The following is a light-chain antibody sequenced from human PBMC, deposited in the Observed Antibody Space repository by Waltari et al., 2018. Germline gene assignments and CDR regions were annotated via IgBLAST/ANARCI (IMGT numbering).Light chain of an antibody. J-gene: IGKJ1*01. CDR1: PSLLRSNGFTY. CDR3: MQAEQAPRT. V-gene: IGKV2-28*01. CDR2: LGS. Sequence: EILMTQSPVSLTVTPGEPASISCRSCPSLLRSNGFTYLDWYLQKPGQSLQFLIFLGSNRPSGVPDRFSGSGSGTDFTLKISRVEAEYVGVYYCMQAEQAPRTFGQGTKVEIK.